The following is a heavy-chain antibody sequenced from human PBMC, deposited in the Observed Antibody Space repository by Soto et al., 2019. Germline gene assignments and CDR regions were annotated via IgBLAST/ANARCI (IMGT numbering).Heavy chain of an antibody. CDR2: IIPIFGTA. D-gene: IGHD3-16*02. J-gene: IGHJ4*02. CDR3: ARGHYDYVWGSYRYMLDY. CDR1: GGTFSSYA. V-gene: IGHV1-69*01. Sequence: QVQLVQSGAEVKKPGSSVKVSCKASGGTFSSYAISWVRQAPGQGLEWMGGIIPIFGTANYAQKFQGRVTITADESTSTAYMELSRLRSEDTAVYYCARGHYDYVWGSYRYMLDYWGQGTLVTVSS.